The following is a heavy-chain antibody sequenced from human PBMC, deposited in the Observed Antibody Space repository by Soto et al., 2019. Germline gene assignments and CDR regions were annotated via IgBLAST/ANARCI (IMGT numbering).Heavy chain of an antibody. Sequence: ASVKVSCKASGYTFTSYDINWVRQATGQGLEWMGWMNPNSGNTGYAQKFQGRVTMTRNTSISTAYMELSSLRSEDTAVYYCARLVDDFWSGYSYYYYGMGVWGQGTTVTVSS. J-gene: IGHJ6*02. D-gene: IGHD3-3*01. V-gene: IGHV1-8*01. CDR3: ARLVDDFWSGYSYYYYGMGV. CDR2: MNPNSGNT. CDR1: GYTFTSYD.